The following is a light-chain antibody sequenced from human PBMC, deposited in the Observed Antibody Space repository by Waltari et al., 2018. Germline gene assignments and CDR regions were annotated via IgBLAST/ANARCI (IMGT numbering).Light chain of an antibody. CDR2: DVS. V-gene: IGLV2-14*04. Sequence: YQQKQDKAPKLIVYDVSKRPAAVSNRFAGSKSGNTASLTISGRQVEAEADYYCSSYTSSSTWVYGGGTKLTVL. CDR3: SSYTSSSTWV. J-gene: IGLJ3*02.